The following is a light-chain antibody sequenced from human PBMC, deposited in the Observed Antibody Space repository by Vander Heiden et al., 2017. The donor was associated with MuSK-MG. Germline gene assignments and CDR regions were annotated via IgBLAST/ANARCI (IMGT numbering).Light chain of an antibody. Sequence: DIPMTQSPSSLSASVGDRVTITCRASQSISSYLNWYQQNPGEAPKLLIYDASRLQSGVPSRFSGSGSGTDFTLTISSLQPEDFATYYCQQSYTDPFTFGPGTKVDIK. J-gene: IGKJ3*01. CDR3: QQSYTDPFT. CDR1: QSISSY. CDR2: DAS. V-gene: IGKV1-39*01.